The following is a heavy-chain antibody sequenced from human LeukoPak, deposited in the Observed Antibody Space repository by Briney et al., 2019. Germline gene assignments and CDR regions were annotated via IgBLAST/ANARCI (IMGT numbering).Heavy chain of an antibody. CDR2: INPKYGGT. CDR3: ARGLFTLVREEINHYYYYMDV. V-gene: IGHV1-2*02. J-gene: IGHJ6*03. CDR1: GYNFIDNY. D-gene: IGHD3-10*01. Sequence: ASVKVSCKASGYNFIDNYRHWVRHAPGQGVEGMGWINPKYGGTNYAQKFQGRITMTTDASTSTAYMELDSLKSDDTAVYYCARGLFTLVREEINHYYYYMDVWGTGTTVTVSS.